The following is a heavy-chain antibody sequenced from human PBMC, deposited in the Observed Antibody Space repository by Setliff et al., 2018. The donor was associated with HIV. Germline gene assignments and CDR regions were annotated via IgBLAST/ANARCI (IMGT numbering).Heavy chain of an antibody. CDR3: AKDMSTDWYTVSGFDL. V-gene: IGHV3-9*01. Sequence: LRLSCAASGFTFDNFAMHWVRQAPGKGLEWVSTISWNSGTIDYADSVKGRFSISRDNAKNSLYLHMRNLRPEDTALYYCAKDMSTDWYTVSGFDLWGQGTLVTVSS. D-gene: IGHD3-9*01. CDR1: GFTFDNFA. CDR2: ISWNSGTI. J-gene: IGHJ5*02.